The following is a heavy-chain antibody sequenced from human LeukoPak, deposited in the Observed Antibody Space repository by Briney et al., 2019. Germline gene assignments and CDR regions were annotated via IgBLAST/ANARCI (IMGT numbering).Heavy chain of an antibody. V-gene: IGHV3-33*01. J-gene: IGHJ4*02. D-gene: IGHD6-6*01. CDR3: ARDVAARYFDY. Sequence: GSLRLSCAASGFTFSSYGMHWVRQAPGKGLEWVAVIWYDGSNKYYADSVKGRFTISRDNSKNTLYLQMNSLRAEDTAVYYCARDVAARYFDYWGQGTLVTVSS. CDR2: IWYDGSNK. CDR1: GFTFSSYG.